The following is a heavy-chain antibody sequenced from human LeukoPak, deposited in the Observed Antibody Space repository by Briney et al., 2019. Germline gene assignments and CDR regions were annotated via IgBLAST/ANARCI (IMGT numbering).Heavy chain of an antibody. D-gene: IGHD2-15*01. CDR3: ARTPSQGSWYEGMDV. J-gene: IGHJ6*02. Sequence: GGSLRLSCAASGFTFSSYSMNWVRQAPGKGLEWVSSISSSSSYIYYADSVKGRFTISRDNAKNSLYLQMNSLRAEDTAVYYCARTPSQGSWYEGMDVWGQGTTVTVSS. V-gene: IGHV3-21*01. CDR2: ISSSSSYI. CDR1: GFTFSSYS.